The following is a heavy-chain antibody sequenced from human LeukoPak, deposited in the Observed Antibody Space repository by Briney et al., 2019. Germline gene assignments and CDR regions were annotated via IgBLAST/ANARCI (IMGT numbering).Heavy chain of an antibody. V-gene: IGHV3-7*01. CDR2: IKQDRSEK. CDR1: GFTFSNYW. J-gene: IGHJ4*02. D-gene: IGHD3-3*01. Sequence: GGSLRLSCAASGFTFSNYWMNWVRQAPGKGLEWVANIKQDRSEKYYVDSVKGRFTISRDNAKNSLYLQMNSLRAEDTAVYYCARAGYDFWSGYLFYWGQGTLVTVSS. CDR3: ARAGYDFWSGYLFY.